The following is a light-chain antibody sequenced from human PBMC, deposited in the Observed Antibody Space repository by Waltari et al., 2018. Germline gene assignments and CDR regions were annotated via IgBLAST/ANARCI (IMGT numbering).Light chain of an antibody. J-gene: IGLJ2*01. CDR1: TSNIGAAHD. CDR3: QSFDNMLSGGVV. CDR2: GNN. V-gene: IGLV1-40*01. Sequence: QSVLTQPPPVSGTPGQRVTISCSGSTSNIGAAHDVHWSQHRPGTAPTLLIYGNNNRPSGVPDRFSGSKSGTSASLAITGLQADDEADYFCQSFDNMLSGGVVFGGGTKLAVL.